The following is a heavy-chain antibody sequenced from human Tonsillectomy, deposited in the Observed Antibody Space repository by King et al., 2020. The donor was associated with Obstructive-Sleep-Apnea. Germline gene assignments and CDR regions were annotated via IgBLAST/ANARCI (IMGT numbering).Heavy chain of an antibody. CDR2: INHSGST. Sequence: VQLQQWGAGLLKPSETLSLTCAVYGGSFSGSFWSWIRQPPGQGLEWIGEINHSGSTNYNPSLKSRVTISLDTSKNQFSLKLSSVISADTAVYYCARGQGFYESSGYSNWYFDLWGRGTPVTVSA. CDR1: GGSFSGSF. D-gene: IGHD3-22*01. CDR3: ARGQGFYESSGYSNWYFDL. J-gene: IGHJ2*01. V-gene: IGHV4-34*01.